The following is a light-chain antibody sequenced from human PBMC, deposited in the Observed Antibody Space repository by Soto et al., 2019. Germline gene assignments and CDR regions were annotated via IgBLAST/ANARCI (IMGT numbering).Light chain of an antibody. CDR2: DVT. CDR3: QSYDSSLSGYV. Sequence: QSALTQPRSVSGSPGQSVTISCTGASNNVGGYNYVSWYQHHPGKVPQLIIYDVTKRPSGVPDRFSGSKSGTSASLAITGLQAEDEADYYCQSYDSSLSGYVFGTGTKLTVL. V-gene: IGLV2-11*01. CDR1: SNNVGGYNY. J-gene: IGLJ1*01.